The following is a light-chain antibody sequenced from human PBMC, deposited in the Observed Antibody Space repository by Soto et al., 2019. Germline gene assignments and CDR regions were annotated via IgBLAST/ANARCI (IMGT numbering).Light chain of an antibody. V-gene: IGKV1-5*03. CDR3: QQYAYYPYT. J-gene: IGKJ2*01. Sequence: DIQMTQSPSTLSASVGDRVTITCRASQSISSWLAWYQQKPGEAPKILIYKASSLESGVPSRFSGSGSGTEFTLTISSLQPDDFATYYCQQYAYYPYTFGQGTKVDIK. CDR2: KAS. CDR1: QSISSW.